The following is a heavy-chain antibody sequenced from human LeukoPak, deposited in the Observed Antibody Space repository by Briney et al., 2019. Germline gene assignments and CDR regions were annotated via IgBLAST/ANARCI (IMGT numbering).Heavy chain of an antibody. D-gene: IGHD6-19*01. V-gene: IGHV3-23*01. CDR2: ISGNGGIT. CDR3: AKDQTVAGFYFDY. J-gene: IGHJ4*02. CDR1: GFTFNNHD. Sequence: PGGSLRLSCVASGFTFNNHDMSWVRQAPGKGLEWVSGISGNGGITYYADSVKGRFTISRDNSKNTLYLQMNSLRAEDTAVYYCAKDQTVAGFYFDYWGQGTLVTVSS.